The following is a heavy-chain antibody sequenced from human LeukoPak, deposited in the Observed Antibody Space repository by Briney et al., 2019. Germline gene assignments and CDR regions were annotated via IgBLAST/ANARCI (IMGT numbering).Heavy chain of an antibody. Sequence: SETLSLTCTVSGGSISSSSFYWDWIRQPPGKGLEWIAAIYYSGSTYYNPSLKSRVTISVDTSKNQFSLRLSSATAADTAIYYCARHGAHYYSGSGSYYTTAFDSWGQGTLVTVSS. CDR1: GGSISSSSFY. CDR3: ARHGAHYYSGSGSYYTTAFDS. J-gene: IGHJ4*02. CDR2: IYYSGST. V-gene: IGHV4-39*01. D-gene: IGHD3-10*01.